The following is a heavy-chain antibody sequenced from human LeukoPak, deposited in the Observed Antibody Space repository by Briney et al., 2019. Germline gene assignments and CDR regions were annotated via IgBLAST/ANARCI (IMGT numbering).Heavy chain of an antibody. CDR2: MNPNSGNT. D-gene: IGHD3-9*01. J-gene: IGHJ4*02. CDR3: ARVPPRYDILTGYSRFDY. Sequence: ASVKVSCKASGYTFTSYDINWVRQATGQGLEWMGWMNPNSGNTGYAQKFQGRVTMTRNTSISTAYMELSSLRSEDTAVYYCARVPPRYDILTGYSRFDYWGQGTLVTVSS. CDR1: GYTFTSYD. V-gene: IGHV1-8*01.